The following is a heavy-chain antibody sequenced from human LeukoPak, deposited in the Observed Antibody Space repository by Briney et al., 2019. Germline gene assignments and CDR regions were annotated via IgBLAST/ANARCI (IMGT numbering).Heavy chain of an antibody. V-gene: IGHV1-2*02. D-gene: IGHD3-22*01. J-gene: IGHJ4*02. CDR2: INPNSGGT. Sequence: ASVKVSCKASGYTFTGYYMHWVRQAPGQGLEWMGWINPNSGGTNYAQKFQGRVTMTRDTSISTAYMELSRPRSDDTAVYYCARSYITMIGGLDYWGQGTLVTVSS. CDR1: GYTFTGYY. CDR3: ARSYITMIGGLDY.